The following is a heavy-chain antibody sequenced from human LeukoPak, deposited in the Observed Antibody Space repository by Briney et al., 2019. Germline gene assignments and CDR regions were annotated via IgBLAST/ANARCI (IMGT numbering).Heavy chain of an antibody. CDR2: ISAYNGNT. V-gene: IGHV1-18*01. Sequence: GASVKVSCKASGYTFTSYGISWVRQAPGQGLEWMGWISAYNGNTNYAQKLQGRVTMTTDTSTSTAYMELRSLRSDDTAVYYCARGHIVVVTAHDAFDIWGQGTMVTVSS. J-gene: IGHJ3*02. D-gene: IGHD2-21*02. CDR1: GYTFTSYG. CDR3: ARGHIVVVTAHDAFDI.